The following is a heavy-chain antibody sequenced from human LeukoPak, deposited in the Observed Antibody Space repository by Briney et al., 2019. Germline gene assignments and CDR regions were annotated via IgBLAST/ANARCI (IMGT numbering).Heavy chain of an antibody. CDR3: ARGGLGATSSYYSYYCMDV. V-gene: IGHV4-4*09. CDR1: GGSISSYY. J-gene: IGHJ6*03. CDR2: IYTSGST. D-gene: IGHD1-26*01. Sequence: PSETLSLTCTVSGGSISSYYWSWIRQPPGKGLEWIGYIYTSGSTNYNPSLKSRVTISVDTSKNQFSLKLSSVTAADTAVYYCARGGLGATSSYYSYYCMDVWGKGTTVTVCS.